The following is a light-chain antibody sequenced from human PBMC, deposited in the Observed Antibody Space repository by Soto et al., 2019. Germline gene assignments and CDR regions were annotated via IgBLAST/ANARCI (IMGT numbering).Light chain of an antibody. CDR1: QSVSSNY. J-gene: IGKJ1*01. Sequence: EIVLTQSPGTLSLSPGERATLSCMASQSVSSNYLAWFQQKPGQAPRLLIYGASSRATGIPDRFTGSGSGTEFTLTISSLQSEDFAVYYCQQYNNWPPITFGQGTKVDIK. CDR2: GAS. V-gene: IGKV3-20*01. CDR3: QQYNNWPPIT.